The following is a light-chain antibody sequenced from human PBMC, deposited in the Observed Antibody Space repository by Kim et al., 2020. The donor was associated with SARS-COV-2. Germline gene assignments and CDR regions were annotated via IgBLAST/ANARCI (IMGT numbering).Light chain of an antibody. Sequence: TVTISCTRGSGSIARDYVQWYQQRPGSAPTTVIYADKQGPSGVPGRFSGSIDSSSNAASLTISGMRPEDEADYYCQSYDSTNHWVFGGGTQLTVL. CDR2: ADK. CDR3: QSYDSTNHWV. V-gene: IGLV6-57*03. J-gene: IGLJ3*02. CDR1: SGSIARDY.